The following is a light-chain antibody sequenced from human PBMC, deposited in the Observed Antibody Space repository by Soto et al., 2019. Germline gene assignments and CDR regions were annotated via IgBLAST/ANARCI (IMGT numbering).Light chain of an antibody. CDR2: DAS. Sequence: DIQMTQSPSSLSASVGDRVTITCQASQDISNFLNWYRQKPGEAPNLLIYDASTLETGVPLRFRGSGSGSYFSFTISSLQPEDVATYYCQQYKSLPLTFGGGTKVEIK. CDR1: QDISNF. V-gene: IGKV1-33*01. J-gene: IGKJ4*01. CDR3: QQYKSLPLT.